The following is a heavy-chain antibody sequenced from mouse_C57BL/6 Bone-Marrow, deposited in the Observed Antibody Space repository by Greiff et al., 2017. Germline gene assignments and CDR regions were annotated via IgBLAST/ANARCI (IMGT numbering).Heavy chain of an antibody. CDR3: AREEVWLRRGYYAMNY. J-gene: IGHJ4*01. CDR2: IDPSDSYT. D-gene: IGHD2-2*01. V-gene: IGHV1-69*01. Sequence: VQLQQPGAELVMPGASVKLSCKASGYTFTSYWMHWVKQRPGQGLEWIGEIDPSDSYTTYNQKFKGKFTLTVDTCSSTAYMQLSSLTSEDSAVYYCAREEVWLRRGYYAMNYWSQGTSVADSS. CDR1: GYTFTSYW.